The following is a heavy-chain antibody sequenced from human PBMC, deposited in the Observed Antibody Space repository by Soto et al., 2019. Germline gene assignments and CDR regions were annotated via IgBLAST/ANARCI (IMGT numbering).Heavy chain of an antibody. J-gene: IGHJ5*02. V-gene: IGHV1-69*13. CDR1: GGTCSIYA. CDR2: IIPIFGTA. Sequence: SVKVSCKASGGTCSIYAISGVVQSRVQGLDWMGGIIPIFGTANYAQKFQGRVTITADESTSTAYMELSSLRSEDTAVYYCARATPDSSGYYYYWFDPWGQGTLVTV. CDR3: ARATPDSSGYYYYWFDP. D-gene: IGHD3-22*01.